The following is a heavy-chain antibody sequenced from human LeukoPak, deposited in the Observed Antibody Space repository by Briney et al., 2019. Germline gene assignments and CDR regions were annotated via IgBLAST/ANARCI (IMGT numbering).Heavy chain of an antibody. CDR2: ISSSSSYI. CDR3: ARSGSISGDY. D-gene: IGHD2-15*01. V-gene: IGHV3-21*01. CDR1: GFTFSSYS. Sequence: GGSLRLPCAASGFTFSSYSMNWVRQAPGKGLEWVSFISSSSSYIYYADSVKGRFTISRDNAKNSLYLQMNSLRAEDTAVYYCARSGSISGDYWGQGTLVTVSS. J-gene: IGHJ4*02.